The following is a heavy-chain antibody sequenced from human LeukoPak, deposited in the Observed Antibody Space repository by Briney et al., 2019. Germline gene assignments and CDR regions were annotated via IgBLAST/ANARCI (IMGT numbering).Heavy chain of an antibody. J-gene: IGHJ4*02. CDR1: GFTFSSSA. Sequence: GGSLRLSCAASGFTFSSSAMSWVRQAPGKGLEWVSSISGSGGSTYYADSVKGRFTISRDNSKNTLYLQMNSLRAEDTAVYYCARDVLDAFDYYDSSGYPGTDYWGQGTLVTVSS. D-gene: IGHD3-22*01. CDR3: ARDVLDAFDYYDSSGYPGTDY. V-gene: IGHV3-23*01. CDR2: ISGSGGST.